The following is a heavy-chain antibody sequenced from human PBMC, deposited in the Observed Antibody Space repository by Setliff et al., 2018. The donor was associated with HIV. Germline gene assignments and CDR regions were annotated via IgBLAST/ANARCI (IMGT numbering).Heavy chain of an antibody. D-gene: IGHD2-21*02. CDR2: IYYSGTT. V-gene: IGHV4-39*01. Sequence: NPSETLSLTCSVSGGSINSDNYYWGWIRQAPGKGLEWIGSIYYSGTTYYNPSLRGRVTISVDRSRNQFSLTLNSVTAADTATYYCAPRGIVVVTMSMPDEFFVHWGHGTLVTVSS. J-gene: IGHJ1*01. CDR1: GGSINSDNYY. CDR3: APRGIVVVTMSMPDEFFVH.